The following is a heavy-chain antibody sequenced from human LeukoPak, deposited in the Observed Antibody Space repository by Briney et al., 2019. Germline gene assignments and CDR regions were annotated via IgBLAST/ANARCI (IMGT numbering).Heavy chain of an antibody. Sequence: GGSLRLSCAASGFTFSNYWMHWVRQVTGKGLVWVSRINSDGSSTNYADFVKGRFTISRDNAKNSLFLQMDSLSAEDTAVYYCARTTTRYFDYWGQGTLVTVSS. D-gene: IGHD1-1*01. CDR1: GFTFSNYW. V-gene: IGHV3-74*01. CDR3: ARTTTRYFDY. J-gene: IGHJ4*02. CDR2: INSDGSST.